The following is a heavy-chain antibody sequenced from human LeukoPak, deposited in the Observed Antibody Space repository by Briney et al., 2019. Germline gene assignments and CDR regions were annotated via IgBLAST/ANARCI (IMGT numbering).Heavy chain of an antibody. D-gene: IGHD3-16*02. CDR3: ARWYGSDYVWGSYRSNWFDP. CDR1: GGSISSYY. CDR2: IYYSGST. V-gene: IGHV4-59*01. J-gene: IGHJ5*02. Sequence: SETLSLTCTVSGGSISSYYWSWIRQPPGKGLEWIGYIYYSGSTNYNPSLKSRVTISVDTSKNQFSLKLSSVTAADTAVYYCARWYGSDYVWGSYRSNWFDPWGQGTLVTVSS.